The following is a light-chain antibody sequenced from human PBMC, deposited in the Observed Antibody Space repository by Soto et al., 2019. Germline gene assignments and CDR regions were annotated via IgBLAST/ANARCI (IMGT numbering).Light chain of an antibody. CDR1: QGIRSN. CDR2: AAS. CDR3: LQDYNSPWT. J-gene: IGKJ1*01. Sequence: AIQMTQSPSSLSASVGDRVTITCRASQGIRSNLVWYQQKPGKAPDLLIYAASSLQSGVPSRFSGSGSGTDFTLTISSLQPEDFATYYCLQDYNSPWTFGQGTKVEIK. V-gene: IGKV1-6*01.